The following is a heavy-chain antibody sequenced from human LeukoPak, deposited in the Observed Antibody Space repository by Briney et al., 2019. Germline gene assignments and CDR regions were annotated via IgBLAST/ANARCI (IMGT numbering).Heavy chain of an antibody. CDR1: GGSISSSNW. CDR2: IYHSGST. CDR3: ARDRPGGSSLDY. Sequence: SETLSLTCAVSGGSISSSNWWSWVRQPPGKGLEWIGEIYHSGSTNYNPSLKSRVTISVDTSKNQFSLRLSSVTAADTAVYYCARDRPGGSSLDYWGQGTLVTVSS. J-gene: IGHJ4*02. V-gene: IGHV4-4*02. D-gene: IGHD6-13*01.